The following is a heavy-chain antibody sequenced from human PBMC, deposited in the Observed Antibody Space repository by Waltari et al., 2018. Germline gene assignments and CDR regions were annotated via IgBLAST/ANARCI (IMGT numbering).Heavy chain of an antibody. Sequence: EVQLVEAGGDIVQPGGSLRLSCAASGFRFSDYWMHWVRQVPGKGLVWVSRINSEGSSISYSDSVKGRFTIFRDNSKNMLYLQLNSLRAEDTAVYYCARKGGRGYTYGPFYYDSWGQGTLVTVSS. D-gene: IGHD5-18*01. CDR2: INSEGSSI. J-gene: IGHJ4*02. V-gene: IGHV3-74*01. CDR1: GFRFSDYW. CDR3: ARKGGRGYTYGPFYYDS.